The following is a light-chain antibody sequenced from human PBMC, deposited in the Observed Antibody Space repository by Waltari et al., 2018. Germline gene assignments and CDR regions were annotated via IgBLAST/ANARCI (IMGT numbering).Light chain of an antibody. CDR1: SSNIGADYD. CDR3: QSYDSSLSGSRV. CDR2: ANS. Sequence: QSVLTQPPSVSGAPGQRVTISCTGSSSNIGADYDVHWYQQLPGTAPKLLPYANSNRPSGVPDRFSGSNSGTSASLATTGLQAEDEADYYCQSYDSSLSGSRVFGGGTKLTVL. J-gene: IGLJ3*02. V-gene: IGLV1-40*01.